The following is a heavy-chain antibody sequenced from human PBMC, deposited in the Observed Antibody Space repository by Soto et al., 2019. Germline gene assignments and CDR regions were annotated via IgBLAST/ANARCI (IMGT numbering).Heavy chain of an antibody. V-gene: IGHV4-30-4*01. CDR3: ARGRYCLTGRCFPNWFDS. J-gene: IGHJ5*01. CDR2: IYKSATT. CDR1: GDSISTVDYC. D-gene: IGHD2-15*01. Sequence: PSETLSLTCSVSGDSISTVDYCWAWMRQRPGQALECIGYIYKSATTYYNPSFEGRVAISLDTSKSHFSLNVTSVTAADTAVYFCARGRYCLTGRCFPNWFDSWGQGTLVTVSS.